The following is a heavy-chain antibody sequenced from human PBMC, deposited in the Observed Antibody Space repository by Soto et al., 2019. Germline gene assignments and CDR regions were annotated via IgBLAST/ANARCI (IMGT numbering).Heavy chain of an antibody. CDR3: AKYSTSWRGGKFDY. J-gene: IGHJ4*02. V-gene: IGHV3-23*01. D-gene: IGHD6-13*01. CDR1: GFTFSSYA. Sequence: EVQLLESGGGLVQPGGSLRLSCAASGFTFSSYAMSWVRQAPGKGLEWVLAVSSSGGSTYYADSVKGRFTISRDNSKNPLYLQMNSLRAEDTGVYYCAKYSTSWRGGKFDYWGQGTLVTVSS. CDR2: VSSSGGST.